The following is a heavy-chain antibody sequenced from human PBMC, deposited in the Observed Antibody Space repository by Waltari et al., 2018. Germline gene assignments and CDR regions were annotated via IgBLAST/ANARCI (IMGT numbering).Heavy chain of an antibody. CDR2: IYSGGST. D-gene: IGHD4-17*01. J-gene: IGHJ6*02. Sequence: EVQLVESGGGLVQPGGSLSLSCAASGFTVSSNYMSWVRRAPGKGLEWVSVIYSGGSTYDADSVKGRFTISRDNAKNTLYLQMNSLRAEDTAVYYCAREPTTVTKVYYYGMDVWGQGTTVTVSS. CDR3: AREPTTVTKVYYYGMDV. CDR1: GFTVSSNY. V-gene: IGHV3-66*02.